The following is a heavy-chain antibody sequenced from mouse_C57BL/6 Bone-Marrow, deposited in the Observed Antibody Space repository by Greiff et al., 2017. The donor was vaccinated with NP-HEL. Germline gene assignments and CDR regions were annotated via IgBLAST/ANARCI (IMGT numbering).Heavy chain of an antibody. Sequence: EVQLQQSGPELVKPGASVKIPCKASGYTFTDYNMDWVKQSHGKSLEWIGDINPKHGGTIYNQKFKGKATLTVDKSSSTAYMELRSLTSDDTAVYYCARGTTVVVPYAMDYWGQGTSVTVSS. CDR2: INPKHGGT. J-gene: IGHJ4*01. CDR3: ARGTTVVVPYAMDY. V-gene: IGHV1-18*01. D-gene: IGHD1-1*01. CDR1: GYTFTDYN.